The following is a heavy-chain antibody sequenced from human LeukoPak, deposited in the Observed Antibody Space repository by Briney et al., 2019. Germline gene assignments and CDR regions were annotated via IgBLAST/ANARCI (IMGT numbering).Heavy chain of an antibody. CDR3: ARGVTMVRGVIDYYYYMDV. Sequence: SETLSLTCAVYGGSFSGYYWSWIRQPPGKGLEWIGEINHSGSTNYNPSLKSRVTISVHTSKNQFSLKLSSVTAADTAVYYCARGVTMVRGVIDYYYYMDVWGKGTSVPVSS. J-gene: IGHJ6*03. CDR2: INHSGST. CDR1: GGSFSGYY. D-gene: IGHD3-10*01. V-gene: IGHV4-34*01.